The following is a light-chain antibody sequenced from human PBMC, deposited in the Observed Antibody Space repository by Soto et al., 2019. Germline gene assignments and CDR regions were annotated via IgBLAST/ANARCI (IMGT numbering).Light chain of an antibody. Sequence: DIQMTQSPSPLSASVGDRVTITCLASQSISSWLAWYQQKPGKAPKRLIYAASRLQSGVPSRFSGSGSGTEFTLTISSLQPEDVARYYCLQHYSYPLTLGGGTKVDIK. CDR3: LQHYSYPLT. CDR1: QSISSW. J-gene: IGKJ4*01. CDR2: AAS. V-gene: IGKV1-5*01.